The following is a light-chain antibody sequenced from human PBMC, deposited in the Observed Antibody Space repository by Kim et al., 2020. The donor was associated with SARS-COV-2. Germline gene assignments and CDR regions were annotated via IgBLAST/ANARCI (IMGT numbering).Light chain of an antibody. V-gene: IGKV3-15*01. CDR2: AAS. CDR3: QKYNDWPPLYT. Sequence: QGERATRTGRASRSVSGSLAGYQPKPGQAPRLLIYAASTRATGIPARFSGLGSGTEFTLTIGSLQSEDFAVYYCQKYNDWPPLYTFGQGTKMDIK. J-gene: IGKJ2*01. CDR1: RSVSGS.